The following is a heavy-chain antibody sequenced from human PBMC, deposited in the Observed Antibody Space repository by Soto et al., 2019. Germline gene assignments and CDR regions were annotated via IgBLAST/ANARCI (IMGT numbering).Heavy chain of an antibody. Sequence: GGSLRLSCAASGFTFSSYAMHWVRQAPGKGLEWVAVISYDGSNKYYADSVKGRFTISRDNSKNTLYLQMNSLRAEDTAVYYCARAHYSNYVDYWGQGTLVTVSS. CDR3: ARAHYSNYVDY. V-gene: IGHV3-30-3*01. D-gene: IGHD4-4*01. J-gene: IGHJ4*02. CDR1: GFTFSSYA. CDR2: ISYDGSNK.